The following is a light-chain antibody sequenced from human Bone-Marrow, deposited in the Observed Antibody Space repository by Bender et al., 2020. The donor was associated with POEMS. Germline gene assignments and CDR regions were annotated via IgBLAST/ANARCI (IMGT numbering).Light chain of an antibody. J-gene: IGLJ1*01. CDR3: QSYDSSLSAPYV. CDR1: SSNIGSNY. CDR2: MDN. V-gene: IGLV1-47*01. Sequence: QSVLTQPPSASETPGQSVTISCSGGSSNIGSNYVYWYVQFPGTAPKLLIYMDNRRPSGVPDRFSGSKSGTSASLAITGLQAEDEADYYCQSYDSSLSAPYVFGTGTKVTVL.